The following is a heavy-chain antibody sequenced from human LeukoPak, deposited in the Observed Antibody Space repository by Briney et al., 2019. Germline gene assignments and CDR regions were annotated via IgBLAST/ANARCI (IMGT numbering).Heavy chain of an antibody. V-gene: IGHV4-34*01. CDR1: GGSFSGYY. J-gene: IGHJ4*02. Sequence: SETLSLTCAVYGGSFSGYYWSWIRQPPGKGLEWIGEINHSGSTNYNPSLKSRVTISVDTSKNQFSLKLSSVTAADTAVYYCAGDYGDYFLGYWGQGTLVTVSS. D-gene: IGHD4-17*01. CDR3: AGDYGDYFLGY. CDR2: INHSGST.